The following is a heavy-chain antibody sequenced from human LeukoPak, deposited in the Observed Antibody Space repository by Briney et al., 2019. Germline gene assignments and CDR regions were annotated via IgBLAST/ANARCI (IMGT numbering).Heavy chain of an antibody. CDR1: GFTFSSYS. D-gene: IGHD2-21*02. J-gene: IGHJ4*02. CDR3: ARDEGGGIVAVTAIEPHFDY. CDR2: ISSSSTYI. V-gene: IGHV3-21*01. Sequence: PGGSLRLSCAASGFTFSSYSMNWVRQAPGKGLEWVSSISSSSTYIYYADSVKGRFSISRDNAKNSLYLQMNSLRAEDTAVYYCARDEGGGIVAVTAIEPHFDYWGQGTLVTVSS.